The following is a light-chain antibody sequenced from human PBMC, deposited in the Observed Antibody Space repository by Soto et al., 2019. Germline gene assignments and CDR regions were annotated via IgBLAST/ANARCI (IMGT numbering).Light chain of an antibody. CDR3: QHTFNSPPWT. CDR1: QNIDTY. J-gene: IGKJ1*01. V-gene: IGKV1-39*01. Sequence: IHMTPSPSTLSASVGYTVTITGRASQNIDTYLNWYQQKPGQAPRLLISGASNMPSGVPSRFTGSGSGTDFTLTISSLQPEDFASYFCQHTFNSPPWTFGQGTKVDIK. CDR2: GAS.